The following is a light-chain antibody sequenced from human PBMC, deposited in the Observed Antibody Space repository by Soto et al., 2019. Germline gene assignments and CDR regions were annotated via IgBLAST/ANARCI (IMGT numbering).Light chain of an antibody. J-gene: IGKJ4*01. CDR2: AAS. Sequence: DIQMPQSPSSLSSFVGATVTITCRASQDISNFLAWYQQKPGKVPKLLIYAASTLQSGVPSRFSGSGSGTDFTLTISSLQPEEVATDYGQKCKIAPFTFGGGTKVDIK. CDR1: QDISNF. V-gene: IGKV1-27*01. CDR3: QKCKIAPFT.